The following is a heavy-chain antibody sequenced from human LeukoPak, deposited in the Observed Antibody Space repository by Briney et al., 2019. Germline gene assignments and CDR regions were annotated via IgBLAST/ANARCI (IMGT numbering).Heavy chain of an antibody. D-gene: IGHD2-15*01. Sequence: GGSLRLSCAASGFTFSSYGMHWVRHAPGKGLEWVAVIWYDGSNKYYADSVKGRFTISRDNSKNTLYLQMNSLRAEDTAVYYCAKDQDIVVVVAATSGYFDYWGQGTLVTVSS. V-gene: IGHV3-33*06. CDR2: IWYDGSNK. CDR3: AKDQDIVVVVAATSGYFDY. CDR1: GFTFSSYG. J-gene: IGHJ4*02.